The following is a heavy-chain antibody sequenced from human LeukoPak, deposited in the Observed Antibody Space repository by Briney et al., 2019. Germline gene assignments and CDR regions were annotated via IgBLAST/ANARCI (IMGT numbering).Heavy chain of an antibody. CDR2: ISYDGSNK. J-gene: IGHJ4*02. CDR1: GFTFSSYG. V-gene: IGHV3-30*18. D-gene: IGHD3-22*01. CDR3: AKDTDFAPGYYDSSGYSFDY. Sequence: GGSLRLSCAASGFTFSSYGMHWVRQAPGKGLEWVAVISYDGSNKYYADSVKGRFTTSRDNSKNTLYLQMNSLRAEDTAVYYCAKDTDFAPGYYDSSGYSFDYWGQGTLVTVSS.